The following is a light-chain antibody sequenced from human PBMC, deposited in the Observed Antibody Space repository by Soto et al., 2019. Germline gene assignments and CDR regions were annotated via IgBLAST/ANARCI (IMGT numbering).Light chain of an antibody. V-gene: IGKV3-15*01. CDR3: QQYKNWPPIT. Sequence: EIVMTQSPATLSVSPGERATLSCRASQSVGSSLAWYQQEPGQAPRLLIYGASTRATGIPARFSGSGSGTEFTLSIRSLQSEDFAVYFRQQYKNWPPITCGQGTRREIK. CDR2: GAS. CDR1: QSVGSS. J-gene: IGKJ5*01.